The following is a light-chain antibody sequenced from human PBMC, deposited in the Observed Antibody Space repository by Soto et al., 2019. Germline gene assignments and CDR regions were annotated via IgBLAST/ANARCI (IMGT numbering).Light chain of an antibody. CDR1: QSVRNAY. V-gene: IGKV3-20*01. CDR3: QQYGNSPLT. J-gene: IGKJ4*01. Sequence: EIVLTQSPVTLSLSPGDRATLSCRASQSVRNAYFAWYQQKTGQSPRLLIYATSSRAAGIPDRFSGSGSGTDFTLTISRLEPEDFALYYCQQYGNSPLTFGGGTKVDIK. CDR2: ATS.